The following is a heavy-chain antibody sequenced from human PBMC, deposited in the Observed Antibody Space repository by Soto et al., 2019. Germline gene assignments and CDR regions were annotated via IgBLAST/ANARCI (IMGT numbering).Heavy chain of an antibody. Sequence: QVQLVESGGGVVQPGRSLRLSCAASGFTFSNFAVHWVRQAPGKGLEWVAVISYDGSSKLYADSVKGRFAISRDNSKNTLYLQMDSLRVDDTAVYYCARVIDKLAVAPFDYWGQGTLVTVST. J-gene: IGHJ4*02. V-gene: IGHV3-30*09. CDR1: GFTFSNFA. D-gene: IGHD6-19*01. CDR2: ISYDGSSK. CDR3: ARVIDKLAVAPFDY.